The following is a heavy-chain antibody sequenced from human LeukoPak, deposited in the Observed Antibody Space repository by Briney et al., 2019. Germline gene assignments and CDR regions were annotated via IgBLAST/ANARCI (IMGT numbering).Heavy chain of an antibody. Sequence: GGSLRLSCAASGFTFRSFWMHWVRQGPGKGLEWVSYISTDGGSTSYADSVKGRFAVSRDNAKNTLYLQMNSLRAEDTAVYYCVVVSYYCDTSGYVDSWGQGTLVTVSS. CDR1: GFTFRSFW. CDR2: ISTDGGST. D-gene: IGHD3-22*01. J-gene: IGHJ4*02. V-gene: IGHV3-74*01. CDR3: VVVSYYCDTSGYVDS.